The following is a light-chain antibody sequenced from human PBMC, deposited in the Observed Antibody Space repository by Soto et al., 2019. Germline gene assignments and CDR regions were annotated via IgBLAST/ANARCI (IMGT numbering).Light chain of an antibody. V-gene: IGKV1-39*01. CDR3: QQSFGTAIT. CDR2: AAS. J-gene: IGKJ5*01. Sequence: DIQMTQSPSSLSASVGDRVTITCRASQSISSYLNWYQQKPGNVPKLLIFAASSLQRGVPSRFRGSGSGTELTIISSLHQVEDVATYCRQQSFGTAITFGQGTRVEIK. CDR1: QSISSY.